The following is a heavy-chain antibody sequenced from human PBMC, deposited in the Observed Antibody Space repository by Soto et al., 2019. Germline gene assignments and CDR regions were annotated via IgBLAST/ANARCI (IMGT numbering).Heavy chain of an antibody. J-gene: IGHJ3*02. CDR3: ARAHGPGYPTSDAFDI. D-gene: IGHD3-16*02. CDR2: IIPIFGTA. V-gene: IGHV1-69*13. CDR1: GGTFSSYA. Sequence: SVKVSCKASGGTFSSYAISWVRQAPGQGLEWMGGIIPIFGTANYAQKFQGRVTITADESTSTAYMELSSLRSEDTAVYYCARAHGPGYPTSDAFDIWGQGTMVTLSS.